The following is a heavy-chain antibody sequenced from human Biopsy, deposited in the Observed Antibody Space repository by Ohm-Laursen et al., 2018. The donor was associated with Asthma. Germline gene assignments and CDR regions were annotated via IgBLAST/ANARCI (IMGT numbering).Heavy chain of an antibody. V-gene: IGHV3-30*04. CDR1: RFTYE. CDR3: AKEGVAGTHIED. D-gene: IGHD6-19*01. Sequence: SLRLSCAASRFTYEMHWVRQAPGKGLEWVAVISYDGSSIYYADSVMGRFTISRDNSKNTLPLQMNSLTAEDTAVYYCAKEGVAGTHIEDWGQGTLVTVSS. CDR2: ISYDGSSI. J-gene: IGHJ4*02.